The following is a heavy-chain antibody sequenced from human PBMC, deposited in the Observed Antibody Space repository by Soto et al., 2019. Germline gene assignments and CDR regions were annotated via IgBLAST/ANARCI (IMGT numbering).Heavy chain of an antibody. D-gene: IGHD4-17*01. J-gene: IGHJ3*02. CDR3: ARPSTVTQAFDI. V-gene: IGHV1-3*01. CDR1: GYTSTSYA. Sequence: ASVKVSCKASGYTSTSYAMHWVRQAPGQRLEWMGWINAGNGNTKYSQKLQGRVTITRDTSASTAYMELSSLRSEDTAVYYCARPSTVTQAFDIWGQGTMVNVSS. CDR2: INAGNGNT.